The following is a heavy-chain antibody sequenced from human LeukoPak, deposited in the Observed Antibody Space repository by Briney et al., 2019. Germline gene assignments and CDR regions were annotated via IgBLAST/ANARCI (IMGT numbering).Heavy chain of an antibody. CDR1: GGSISSSSYS. V-gene: IGHV4-39*07. Sequence: SETLSLTCTVSGGSISSSSYSWGWIRQPPGKGLEWIGNIYYTGSTYYSPSLKSRVTISVDTSKNQFSLKLSSVTAADTAVYYCARVPVNIWENWFDPWGQGTLVTVSS. D-gene: IGHD1-26*01. CDR2: IYYTGST. J-gene: IGHJ5*02. CDR3: ARVPVNIWENWFDP.